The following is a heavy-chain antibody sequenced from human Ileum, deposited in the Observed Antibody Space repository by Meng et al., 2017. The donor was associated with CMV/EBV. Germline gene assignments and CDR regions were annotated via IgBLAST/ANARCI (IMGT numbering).Heavy chain of an antibody. V-gene: IGHV3-7*01. CDR3: ARATMYYDPYYFDY. CDR1: GFPFNNYW. CDR2: INQDGSEE. D-gene: IGHD3-3*01. J-gene: IGHJ4*02. Sequence: GGSLRLSCGGSGFPFNNYWMNWFRQAPGKGLEWVANINQDGSEENYVDSVKGRFTISRDNAKNSLYLQMNSLRVEDTAVYYCARATMYYDPYYFDYWGRGTLVTVSS.